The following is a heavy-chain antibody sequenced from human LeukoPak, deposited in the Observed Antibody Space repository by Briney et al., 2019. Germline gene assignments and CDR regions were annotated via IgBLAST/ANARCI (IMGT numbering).Heavy chain of an antibody. CDR1: GFTFDDYT. CDR3: AKIPDTAHYMDV. J-gene: IGHJ6*03. D-gene: IGHD5-18*01. Sequence: GGSLRLSCAASGFTFDDYTMHWVRQAPGKGLEWVSLISWDGGSTYYVDSVKGRFTISRDNSKNSLYLQMNSLRTEDTALYYCAKIPDTAHYMDVWGKGTTVTVSS. V-gene: IGHV3-43*01. CDR2: ISWDGGST.